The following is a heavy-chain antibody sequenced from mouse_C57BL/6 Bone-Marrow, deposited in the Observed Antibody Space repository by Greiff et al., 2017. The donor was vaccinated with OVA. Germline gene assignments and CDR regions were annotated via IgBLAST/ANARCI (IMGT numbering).Heavy chain of an antibody. J-gene: IGHJ2*01. CDR3: ARSRLRDY. CDR1: GYAFSSSW. CDR2: IYPGDGDT. Sequence: QVQLQQSGPELVKPGASVKISCKASGYAFSSSWMNWVKQRPGKGLEWIGRIYPGDGDTNYNGKFKGKATLTADKSSSTAYMQLSSLTSEDSAVYFCARSRLRDYWGQGTTLTVSS. D-gene: IGHD1-1*01. V-gene: IGHV1-82*01.